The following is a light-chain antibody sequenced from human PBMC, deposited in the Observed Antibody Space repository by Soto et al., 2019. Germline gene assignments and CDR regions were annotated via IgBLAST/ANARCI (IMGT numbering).Light chain of an antibody. CDR3: QQRSKMPLT. CDR2: DAS. J-gene: IGKJ1*01. Sequence: EIVLTQSPATLSLSPGETATLSCRASQSVRNYLAWYQQKPGQAPRLLIYDASNRATGIPARFSGTGSETDFTLTISSLDPEDFAIYYCQQRSKMPLTFGHGTKVDIK. V-gene: IGKV3-11*01. CDR1: QSVRNY.